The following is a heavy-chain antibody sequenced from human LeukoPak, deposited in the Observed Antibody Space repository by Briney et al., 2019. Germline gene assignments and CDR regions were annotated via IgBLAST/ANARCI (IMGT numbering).Heavy chain of an antibody. Sequence: PGRSLRLSCAASGFTFSSYAMHWVRQAPGKGLEWVAVISYDGSNKYYADSVKGRFTISRDNSKNTLYIQMNSLRAEDTAVYYCARGRGGAAAELDYWGQGTLVTVSS. D-gene: IGHD6-13*01. J-gene: IGHJ4*02. CDR2: ISYDGSNK. CDR3: ARGRGGAAAELDY. CDR1: GFTFSSYA. V-gene: IGHV3-30-3*01.